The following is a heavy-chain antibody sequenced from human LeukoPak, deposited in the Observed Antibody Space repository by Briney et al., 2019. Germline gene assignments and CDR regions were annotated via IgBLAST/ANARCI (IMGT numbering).Heavy chain of an antibody. Sequence: SETLSLTCAVSGSSISSGNWWSWVRQPPGKGLEWIGEIYHSGSTNSNPSLKNRVTISVDTSNNQFSLKLTSMTAADTAVYYCARGGRDGYNLGYWGQGTLVTVSS. CDR3: ARGGRDGYNLGY. J-gene: IGHJ4*02. CDR2: IYHSGST. V-gene: IGHV4-4*02. CDR1: GSSISSGNW. D-gene: IGHD5-24*01.